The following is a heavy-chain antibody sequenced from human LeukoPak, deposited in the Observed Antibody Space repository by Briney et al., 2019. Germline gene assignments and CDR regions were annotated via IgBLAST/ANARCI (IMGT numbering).Heavy chain of an antibody. CDR1: GFSITTYY. CDR3: ARDTKDDILTGYYAFDI. V-gene: IGHV4-59*01. CDR2: IHSSGST. D-gene: IGHD3-9*01. Sequence: SETLSLTCTVSGFSITTYYWSWIRQSPGNGLEWIGQIHSSGSTTYNPSLKSRVTISLDTSKNQFSLYLSSVTAADTAVYYCARDTKDDILTGYYAFDIWGQGTMVTVSS. J-gene: IGHJ3*02.